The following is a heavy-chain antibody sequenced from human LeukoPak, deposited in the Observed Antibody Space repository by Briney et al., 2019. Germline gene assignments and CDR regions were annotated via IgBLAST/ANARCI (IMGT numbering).Heavy chain of an antibody. CDR1: GFTFSSYA. CDR3: AREYYDFWSGYYYFDY. V-gene: IGHV3-30-3*01. D-gene: IGHD3-3*01. Sequence: GGSLRLSCAASGFTFSSYAMHWVRQAPGKGLEWVAVISYDGSNKYYADSVKGRFTISRDNSKNTLYLQMNSLGAEDTAVYYCAREYYDFWSGYYYFDYWGQGTLVTVSS. J-gene: IGHJ4*02. CDR2: ISYDGSNK.